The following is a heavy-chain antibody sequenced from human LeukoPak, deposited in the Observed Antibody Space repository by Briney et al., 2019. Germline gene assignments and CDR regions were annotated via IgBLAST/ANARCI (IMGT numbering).Heavy chain of an antibody. CDR1: GFTFSDYY. CDR3: ARDRHYYGSGSYYNVAPAPDAFDI. J-gene: IGHJ3*02. D-gene: IGHD3-10*01. Sequence: GGSLRLSCAASGFTFSDYYVSWIRQAPGKGLEWVSYIISSGSTIYYVDSVKGRFTISRDNAKNSLYLQMNSLRAEDTAVYYCARDRHYYGSGSYYNVAPAPDAFDIWGQGTMVTVSS. V-gene: IGHV3-11*04. CDR2: IISSGSTI.